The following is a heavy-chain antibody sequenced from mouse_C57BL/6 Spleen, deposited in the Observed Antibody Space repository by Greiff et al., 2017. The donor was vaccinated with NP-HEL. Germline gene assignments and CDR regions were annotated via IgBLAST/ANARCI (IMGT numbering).Heavy chain of an antibody. Sequence: VQLVESGAELVKPGASVKLSCKASGYTFTEYTIHWVKQRSGQGLEWIGWFYPGSGSIKYNEKFKDKATLTADKSSSTVYMELSRLTSEDSAVYFCARHEDNYYGSPYAMDYWGQGTSVTVSS. CDR3: ARHEDNYYGSPYAMDY. D-gene: IGHD1-1*01. V-gene: IGHV1-62-2*01. CDR2: FYPGSGSI. J-gene: IGHJ4*01. CDR1: GYTFTEYT.